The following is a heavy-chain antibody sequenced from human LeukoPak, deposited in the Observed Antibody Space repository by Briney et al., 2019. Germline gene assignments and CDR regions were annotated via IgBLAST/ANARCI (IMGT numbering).Heavy chain of an antibody. Sequence: GASVKVSCKASGYTFTGYYMHWLRQAPGQGLEWMGRINPNSGGTNYAQKFQGGVTMTRDTSISTAYMELSRLRSDDTAVYYCARGEWIQLGSVYQDYWGQGTLVTVSS. J-gene: IGHJ4*02. CDR3: ARGEWIQLGSVYQDY. CDR2: INPNSGGT. V-gene: IGHV1-2*06. D-gene: IGHD5-18*01. CDR1: GYTFTGYY.